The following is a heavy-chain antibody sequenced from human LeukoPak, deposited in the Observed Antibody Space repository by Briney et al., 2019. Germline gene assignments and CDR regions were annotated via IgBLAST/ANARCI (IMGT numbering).Heavy chain of an antibody. Sequence: GGSLRLSGAASGFTFSSYSVNWVRQAPGKGLEWVSSISSSSSYIYYADSVKGRFTISRDNAKNSLYLQMNSLRAEDTAVYYCARDKGGIAAAGSRLDYWGQGTLVTVSS. CDR3: ARDKGGIAAAGSRLDY. V-gene: IGHV3-21*01. CDR1: GFTFSSYS. J-gene: IGHJ4*02. CDR2: ISSSSSYI. D-gene: IGHD6-13*01.